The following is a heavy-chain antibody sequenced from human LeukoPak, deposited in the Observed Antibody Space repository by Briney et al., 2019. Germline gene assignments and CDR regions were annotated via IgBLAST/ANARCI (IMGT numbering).Heavy chain of an antibody. CDR1: GLTFSDYN. J-gene: IGHJ4*02. D-gene: IGHD3-10*01. V-gene: IGHV3-48*02. CDR2: ISSSGGTT. CDR3: ARGRGSGRWLDY. Sequence: GGSLRLSCAASGLTFSDYNMNWVRQAPGKGLEWLSYISSSGGTTYYADSVKGQFTISRDNAKNSLYPQMNSLRDEDTAVYYCARGRGSGRWLDYWGQGNLVTVSS.